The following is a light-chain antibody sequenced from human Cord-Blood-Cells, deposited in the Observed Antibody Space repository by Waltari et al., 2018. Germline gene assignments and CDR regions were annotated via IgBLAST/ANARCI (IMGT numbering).Light chain of an antibody. CDR3: QQLNSYPHT. Sequence: IQLTQSPPSLSASVGDRVTITCRASQGIRSYLAWYQQKPGKAPKLLIYAASTLQSGVPSRFSGSGSGTDFTLTISSLQPEDFATYYCQQLNSYPHTFGQGTKLEIK. CDR1: QGIRSY. J-gene: IGKJ2*01. V-gene: IGKV1-9*01. CDR2: AAS.